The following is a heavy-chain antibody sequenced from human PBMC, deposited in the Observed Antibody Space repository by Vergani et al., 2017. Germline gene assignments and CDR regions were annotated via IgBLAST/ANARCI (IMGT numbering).Heavy chain of an antibody. Sequence: EVQLVESGGGLVQPGGSLRLSCAASGFTFSSYWMSWVRQAPGKGLEWISYISSSSSIVYYADSVKGRFTISRDNARNSLYLQMNSLRAEDTGVYFCATMTYYYDSSAQGGYWGQGTLVTVSS. CDR3: ATMTYYYDSSAQGGY. J-gene: IGHJ4*02. CDR2: ISSSSSIV. V-gene: IGHV3-48*04. D-gene: IGHD3-22*01. CDR1: GFTFSSYW.